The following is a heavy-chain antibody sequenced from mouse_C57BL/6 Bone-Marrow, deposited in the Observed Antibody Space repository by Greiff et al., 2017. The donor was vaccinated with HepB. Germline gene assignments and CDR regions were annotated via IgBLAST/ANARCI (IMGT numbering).Heavy chain of an antibody. CDR2: INYDGSST. D-gene: IGHD2-4*01. V-gene: IGHV5-16*01. CDR1: GFTFSDYY. Sequence: EVKLVESEGGLVQPGSSMKLSCTASGFTFSDYYMAWVRQVPEKGLEWVANINYDGSSTYYLDSLKSRFIISRDNAKNILYLQMSSLKSEDTATYYCARGGDYDPAWFAYWGQGTLVTVSA. CDR3: ARGGDYDPAWFAY. J-gene: IGHJ3*01.